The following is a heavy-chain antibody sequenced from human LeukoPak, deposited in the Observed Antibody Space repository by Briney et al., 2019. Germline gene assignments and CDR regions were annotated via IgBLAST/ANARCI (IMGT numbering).Heavy chain of an antibody. CDR2: IYYSGST. Sequence: PSETLSLTCTVSGGSISSGVYYWSWIRQHPGQGLEWIGYIYYSGSTYYNPSLKSRVTISVDTSKNQFSLKLSSVTAADTAVYYCARAGLDYYDSSGYLSFDYWGQGTLVTVSS. V-gene: IGHV4-31*03. CDR3: ARAGLDYYDSSGYLSFDY. D-gene: IGHD3-22*01. J-gene: IGHJ4*02. CDR1: GGSISSGVYY.